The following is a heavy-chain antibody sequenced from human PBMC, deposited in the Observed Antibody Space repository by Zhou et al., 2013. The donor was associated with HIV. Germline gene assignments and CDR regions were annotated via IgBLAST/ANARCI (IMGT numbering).Heavy chain of an antibody. D-gene: IGHD6-19*01. CDR2: IIPVFGRT. J-gene: IGHJ4*02. CDR3: ARLSSDWAGEMVN. CDR1: RGVFSNYG. V-gene: IGHV1-69*12. Sequence: QVQLVQSGAEVKKPGSSVKVSCKVSRGVFSNYGINWVRQAPGQGLEWMGEIIPVFGRTNYAQRFLGRVTFTADESTNTAHMELSSLRSEDTAVYLCARLSSDWAGEMVNWGQGTLVTVSS.